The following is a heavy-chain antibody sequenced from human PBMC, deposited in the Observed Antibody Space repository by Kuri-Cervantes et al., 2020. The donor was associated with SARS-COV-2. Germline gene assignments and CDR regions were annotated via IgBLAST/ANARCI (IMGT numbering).Heavy chain of an antibody. CDR3: ARGHIGVVPGPFLGLGPHSYYYHMDV. J-gene: IGHJ6*02. D-gene: IGHD2-2*01. CDR2: VNHSGGT. V-gene: IGHV4-34*01. Sequence: SQTLSLTCAVFGASLNTYSWSWVRQPPGKGLEWIGEVNHSGGTKYKASLKGRVSISVDASKNQISLKLTSATAADAAVYYCARGHIGVVPGPFLGLGPHSYYYHMDVWGQGTTVTVSS. CDR1: GASLNTYS.